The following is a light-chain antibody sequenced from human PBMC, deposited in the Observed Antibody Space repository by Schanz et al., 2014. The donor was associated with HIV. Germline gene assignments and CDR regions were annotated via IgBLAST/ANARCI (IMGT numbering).Light chain of an antibody. Sequence: QSALTQPASVSGSPGQSITISCTGTSSDVGAYNYLSWYQQYPGQAPKLMVYDVSKRPSGVPDRFSGSKSGNTASLAISGLQSEDEADYYCATWDDSLNGPVFGGGTKVTVL. CDR2: DVS. J-gene: IGLJ3*02. CDR3: ATWDDSLNGPV. CDR1: SSDVGAYNY. V-gene: IGLV2-14*03.